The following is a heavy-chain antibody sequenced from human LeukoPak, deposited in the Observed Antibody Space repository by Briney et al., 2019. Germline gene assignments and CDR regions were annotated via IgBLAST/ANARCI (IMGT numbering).Heavy chain of an antibody. CDR2: INPNSGGT. V-gene: IGHV1-2*02. J-gene: IGHJ3*02. D-gene: IGHD3-3*01. Sequence: ASVKVSCKASGYTFTGYYMHWVRQAPGQGLEWMGWINPNSGGTNYAQKFQGRVTMTRDTSISTAYMELSGLRSDDTAVYYCARVLLEWLFPADAFDMWGQGTMVTVCS. CDR1: GYTFTGYY. CDR3: ARVLLEWLFPADAFDM.